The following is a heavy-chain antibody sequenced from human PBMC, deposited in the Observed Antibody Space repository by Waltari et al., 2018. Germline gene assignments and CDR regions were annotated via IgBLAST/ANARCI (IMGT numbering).Heavy chain of an antibody. J-gene: IGHJ4*02. V-gene: IGHV1-2*06. CDR1: GYPFTALS. D-gene: IGHD3-3*01. CDR2: INPNSGDT. Sequence: QVQLVQSGAEVKKSGASEKVSCKDCGYPFTALSISGVRQAPGQGLEWREQINPNSGDTSDAQRFQGRVTMTEDTSITTAYMELTWLRSDDTSIYYCARSGGGTTTFGVAEWGQGSLVTVSS. CDR3: ARSGGGTTTFGVAE.